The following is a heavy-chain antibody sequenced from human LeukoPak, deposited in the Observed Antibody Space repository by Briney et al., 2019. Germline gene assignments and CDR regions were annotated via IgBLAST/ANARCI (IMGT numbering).Heavy chain of an antibody. CDR2: ISYTGST. CDR3: ARTRGKYSGSWYDLDY. V-gene: IGHV4-34*11. D-gene: IGHD6-13*01. Sequence: QVQLQQWGAGLLKPSETLSLTCAVYGGSFSSSYWSWIRQPPGKGLEWIGSISYTGSTNYNPSLKTRVTISVDTSKNLFSLKLNSVTAADTAVFYCARTRGKYSGSWYDLDYWGQGTLVTVSS. CDR1: GGSFSSSY. J-gene: IGHJ4*02.